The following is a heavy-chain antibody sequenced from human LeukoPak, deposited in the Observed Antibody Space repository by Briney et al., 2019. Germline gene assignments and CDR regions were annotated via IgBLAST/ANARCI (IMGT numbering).Heavy chain of an antibody. CDR1: GGTFSSYA. V-gene: IGHV1-69*06. CDR3: ANSLNYYGSGSLVY. CDR2: TIPIFGTE. D-gene: IGHD3-10*01. J-gene: IGHJ4*02. Sequence: SVKVSCKASGGTFSSYAISWVRQAPGEGLGWMGGTIPIFGTENSARKFQGRVTITADKSTSTAYMELSSLRSEDTAVYYCANSLNYYGSGSLVYWGQGTLVTVSS.